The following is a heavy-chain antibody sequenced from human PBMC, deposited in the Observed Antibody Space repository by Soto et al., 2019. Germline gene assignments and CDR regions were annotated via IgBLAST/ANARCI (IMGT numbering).Heavy chain of an antibody. CDR3: ARLTPTVTTYWFDR. CDR1: GFTFSSYS. CDR2: ISSSSSYI. D-gene: IGHD4-17*01. Sequence: GGSLRLSCAASGFTFSSYSMNWVRQAPGKGLEWVSSISSSSSYIYYADSVKGRFTISRDNAKNSLYLQMNSLRAEDTAVYYCARLTPTVTTYWFDRWGQGTLVTVYS. V-gene: IGHV3-21*01. J-gene: IGHJ5*02.